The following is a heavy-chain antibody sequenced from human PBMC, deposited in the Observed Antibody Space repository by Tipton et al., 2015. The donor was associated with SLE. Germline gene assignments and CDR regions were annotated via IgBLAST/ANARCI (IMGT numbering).Heavy chain of an antibody. V-gene: IGHV4-61*09. CDR3: AGVGYYYDSSGYYWLAFDI. J-gene: IGHJ3*02. D-gene: IGHD3-22*01. Sequence: TLSLTCTVSGGSISSGSYYWSWIRQPAGKGLEWIGHIYASGSTNYNPSLKSRVTISVDTSKNQFSLKLSSVTAADTAVYYCAGVGYYYDSSGYYWLAFDIWGQGTMVTVSS. CDR1: GGSISSGSYY. CDR2: IYASGST.